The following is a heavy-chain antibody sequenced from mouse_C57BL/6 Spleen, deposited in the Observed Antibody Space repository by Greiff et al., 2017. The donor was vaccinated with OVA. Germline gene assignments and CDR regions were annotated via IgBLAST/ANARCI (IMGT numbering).Heavy chain of an antibody. D-gene: IGHD1-1*01. CDR1: GYTFTSYW. CDR2: IDPSDSYT. J-gene: IGHJ4*01. V-gene: IGHV1-69*01. CDR3: ARATLYYAMDY. Sequence: QVQLQQPGAELVMPGASVKLSCKASGYTFTSYWMHWVKQRPGQGLEWIGEIDPSDSYTNYNQKFKGKSTLTVDKSSSTAYIQLSSLTSEDSAVYYCARATLYYAMDYWGQGTSVTVSS.